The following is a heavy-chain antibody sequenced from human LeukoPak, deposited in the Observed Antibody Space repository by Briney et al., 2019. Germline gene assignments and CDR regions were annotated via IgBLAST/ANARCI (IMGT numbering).Heavy chain of an antibody. Sequence: ASVKVSCKASGYTFTGYYMHWVRQAPGQGLEWMGWINPNSGGTNYAQKFQGRVTMTRDTSISTAYMELSRLRSDDTAVYYCAREGMTTVTSPFDYWGQGTLVTVSS. V-gene: IGHV1-2*02. J-gene: IGHJ4*02. D-gene: IGHD4-17*01. CDR3: AREGMTTVTSPFDY. CDR1: GYTFTGYY. CDR2: INPNSGGT.